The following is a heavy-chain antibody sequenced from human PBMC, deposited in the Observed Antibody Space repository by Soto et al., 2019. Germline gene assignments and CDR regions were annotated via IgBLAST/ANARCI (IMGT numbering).Heavy chain of an antibody. CDR3: AHSRPYYRGAFEN. CDR2: IYWDDDK. D-gene: IGHD2-21*01. V-gene: IGHV2-5*02. CDR1: GFSLSTTGVG. Sequence: QITLKESGTTLVKPTQTLTLTCTFSGFSLSTTGVGVCWIRQPPGKALAWLALIYWDDDKRYSPSLKSRLTITNDTSKNQVVITMTNMDTVGTATYYCAHSRPYYRGAFENWGKGTQVNVAS. J-gene: IGHJ4*03.